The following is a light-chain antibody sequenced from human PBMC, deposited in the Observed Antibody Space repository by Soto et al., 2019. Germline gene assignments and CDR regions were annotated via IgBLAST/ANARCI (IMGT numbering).Light chain of an antibody. V-gene: IGLV2-14*01. Sequence: QSALTQPASVSGSPGQSITISCTGTSSDVGAYNYVSWYQQHPGKAPKLIIYNVSNRPSGVSNRFSGSKSANTASLTIFELQAEDEADYYCSSFTDRTTVLFGGGTKLTVL. CDR1: SSDVGAYNY. CDR3: SSFTDRTTVL. CDR2: NVS. J-gene: IGLJ2*01.